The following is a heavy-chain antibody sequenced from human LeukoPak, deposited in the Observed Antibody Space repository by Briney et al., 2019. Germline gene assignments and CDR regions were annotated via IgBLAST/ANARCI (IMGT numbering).Heavy chain of an antibody. CDR3: AKDAFGVVSYRLH. CDR1: GFSFSTYW. CDR2: ISGSGGST. Sequence: GGSLRLSCAASGFSFSTYWMSWVRQAPGKGLEWVSAISGSGGSTYYADSVKGRFTISRDNSKNTLYLQMNSLRAEDTAVYYCAKDAFGVVSYRLHWGQGTLVTVSS. J-gene: IGHJ4*02. V-gene: IGHV3-23*01. D-gene: IGHD3-3*01.